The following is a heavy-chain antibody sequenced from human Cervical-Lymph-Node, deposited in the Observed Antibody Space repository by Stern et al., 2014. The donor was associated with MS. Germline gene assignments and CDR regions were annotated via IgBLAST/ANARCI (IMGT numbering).Heavy chain of an antibody. J-gene: IGHJ4*02. CDR1: GGSISSSSYY. V-gene: IGHV4-39*01. D-gene: IGHD6-19*01. CDR3: ARHKGSGLRNFDY. Sequence: QLQLQESGPGLVKPSETLSLTCTVSGGSISSSSYYWGWIRQPPGKGLEWIGSIYYSGSTYYNPSLKSRVTIYVDKPKNQFSLTLISVTAADTAVYYCARHKGSGLRNFDYWGQGTLVTVSS. CDR2: IYYSGST.